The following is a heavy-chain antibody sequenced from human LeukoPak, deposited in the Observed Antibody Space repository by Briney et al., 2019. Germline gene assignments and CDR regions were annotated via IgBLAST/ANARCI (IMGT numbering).Heavy chain of an antibody. D-gene: IGHD3-3*01. CDR3: AGGDPDTYYDFWSGYY. J-gene: IGHJ4*02. CDR1: GGSISSSNW. CDR2: IYHSGST. Sequence: SETLSLTCAVSGGSISSSNWWSWVRQPPGKGLEWIGEIYHSGSTNYNPSLKSRVTISVDTSKNQFSLKLSSVTAADTAVYYCAGGDPDTYYDFWSGYYWGQGTLVTVSS. V-gene: IGHV4-4*02.